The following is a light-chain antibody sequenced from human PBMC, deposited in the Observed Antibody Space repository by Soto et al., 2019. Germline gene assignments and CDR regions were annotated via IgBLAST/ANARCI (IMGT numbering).Light chain of an antibody. Sequence: QSALTQPPSVSGSPGQSVTISCTGSSSDVGSNNRVSWYQQPPDTAPKFIIYEVSNRPSGVPDRFSGSKSGNTASLTISGLQAEDEADNYCSSYISSSTSVVFGGGIKLTVL. V-gene: IGLV2-18*02. CDR1: SSDVGSNNR. CDR2: EVS. CDR3: SSYISSSTSVV. J-gene: IGLJ2*01.